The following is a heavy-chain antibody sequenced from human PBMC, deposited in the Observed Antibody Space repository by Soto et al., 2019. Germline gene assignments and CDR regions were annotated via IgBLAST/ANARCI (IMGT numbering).Heavy chain of an antibody. CDR2: LYTEGTT. Sequence: EVQLVESGGGLIQPGGSLRLSCVASGLTVSHNYMAWVRQAPEMGLEWVSILYTEGTTYYADSVKGRFTISRDSSKNTLLLQMDSLRAEDTAVYYCVRPRPSGENYGMDVCGQGTTVTVSS. D-gene: IGHD3-16*01. CDR1: GLTVSHNY. J-gene: IGHJ6*02. CDR3: VRPRPSGENYGMDV. V-gene: IGHV3-53*01.